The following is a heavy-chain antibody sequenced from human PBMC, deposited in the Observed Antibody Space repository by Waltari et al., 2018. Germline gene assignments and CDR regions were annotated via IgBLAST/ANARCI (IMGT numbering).Heavy chain of an antibody. Sequence: QVRLRESGPGLVKPSETLSLTCAVSGASVARSPPYWGWIRQSPERGLEWIGTRYFTGTTHYNPSLRSRVTISADTSRDQFSLRVNSVTAADTAVYYCAGTDLHTKIAFDSWGQGTQVTVSA. D-gene: IGHD2-21*01. CDR2: RYFTGTT. CDR3: AGTDLHTKIAFDS. V-gene: IGHV4-39*01. J-gene: IGHJ4*02. CDR1: GASVARSPPY.